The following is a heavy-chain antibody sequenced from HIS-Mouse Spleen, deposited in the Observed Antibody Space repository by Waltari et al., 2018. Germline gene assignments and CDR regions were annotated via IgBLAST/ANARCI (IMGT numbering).Heavy chain of an antibody. CDR1: GFTFSSYG. CDR3: AKASSGWLDY. V-gene: IGHV3-30*18. D-gene: IGHD6-19*01. Sequence: QVQLVESGGGVVQPGRSLRLSGAASGFTFSSYGMHGVRQGPGKGLEWGAVISYNESTKYYADSVKGRFTISRENSKNTLYLQMNSLRAEDTAVYYCAKASSGWLDYWGQGTLVTVSS. J-gene: IGHJ4*02. CDR2: ISYNESTK.